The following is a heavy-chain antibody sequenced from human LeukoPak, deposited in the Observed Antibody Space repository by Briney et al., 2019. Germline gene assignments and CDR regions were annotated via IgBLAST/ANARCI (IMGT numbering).Heavy chain of an antibody. Sequence: PSETLSLTCTVSGGSISSYYWSWIRQPPGKGLEWIGYIYYSGTTNYNPSLKSRVTTSANTTKNQSPQKLSSVTAADTAVYYCARGVYIAAAQYGYWGQGTLVTVSS. J-gene: IGHJ4*02. V-gene: IGHV4-59*01. D-gene: IGHD6-13*01. CDR1: GGSISSYY. CDR2: IYYSGTT. CDR3: ARGVYIAAAQYGY.